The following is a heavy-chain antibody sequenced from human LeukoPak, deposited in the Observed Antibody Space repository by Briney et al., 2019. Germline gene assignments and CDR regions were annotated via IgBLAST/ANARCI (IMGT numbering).Heavy chain of an antibody. Sequence: SETLSLTCTVSGGSISSSSYYWGWIRQPPGKGLEWIGSIYYSGSTYYNPSLKSRVTISVDTSKNQFSLKLSSVTAADTAVYYCATRHRWLQFFDYWGQGTLVTVSS. D-gene: IGHD5-24*01. J-gene: IGHJ4*02. CDR1: GGSISSSSYY. CDR2: IYYSGST. CDR3: ATRHRWLQFFDY. V-gene: IGHV4-39*07.